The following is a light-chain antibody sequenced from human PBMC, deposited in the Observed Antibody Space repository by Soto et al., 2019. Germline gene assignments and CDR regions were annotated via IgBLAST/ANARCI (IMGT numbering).Light chain of an antibody. Sequence: QSALTQPASVSGSPGQSITISCTGTGSDVGGYRYVAWYQQRPGKAPKLVIQEVSNRPSGISDRFSGSKSGNTASLTISGLQTDDEADYYCSSYSSATRGVLFGGGTKLTVL. J-gene: IGLJ2*01. CDR2: EVS. CDR3: SSYSSATRGVL. V-gene: IGLV2-14*01. CDR1: GSDVGGYRY.